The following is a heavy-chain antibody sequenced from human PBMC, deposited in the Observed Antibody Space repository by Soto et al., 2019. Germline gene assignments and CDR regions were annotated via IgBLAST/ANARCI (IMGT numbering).Heavy chain of an antibody. V-gene: IGHV3-23*01. CDR3: AKDRSPGATTWNVY. Sequence: FSSSAINWGGQVPGKGLEWVATISGSGVSKYYADAVKGRFTISRDNSNNTVSLQMNSLRAEDAAVYYCAKDRSPGATTWNVYWGQGTLVTVSS. CDR2: ISGSGVSK. D-gene: IGHD1-26*01. J-gene: IGHJ4*02. CDR1: FSSSA.